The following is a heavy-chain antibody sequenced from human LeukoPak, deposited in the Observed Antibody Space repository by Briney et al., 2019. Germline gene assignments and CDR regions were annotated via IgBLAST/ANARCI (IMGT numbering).Heavy chain of an antibody. J-gene: IGHJ3*02. CDR2: ISSSSSYI. CDR1: GFTFSSYT. Sequence: PGGSLRLSRAASGFTFSSYTMNWVRQAPGKGLEWVSSISSSSSYIYYADSVKGRFTISRDNAKNSLYLQMNSQRAEDTAVYYCARDTYDILTGYYKWAFDIWGQGTMVTVSS. CDR3: ARDTYDILTGYYKWAFDI. D-gene: IGHD3-9*01. V-gene: IGHV3-21*06.